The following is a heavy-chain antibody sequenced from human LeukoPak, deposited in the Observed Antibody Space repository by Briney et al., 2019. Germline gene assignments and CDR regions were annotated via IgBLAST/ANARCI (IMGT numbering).Heavy chain of an antibody. CDR3: ARVKGRVFGVFTTKERYFDY. V-gene: IGHV1-2*02. D-gene: IGHD3-3*01. CDR2: INPNSGVS. Sequence: ASVKVSCKASGYTFTGSYMHWVRQAPGQGLEWMGWINPNSGVSNYVQKFRGRVTMTRDTSISTAYMELSRLTSDDTAVYYCARVKGRVFGVFTTKERYFDYWGQGTLVTVSS. CDR1: GYTFTGSY. J-gene: IGHJ4*02.